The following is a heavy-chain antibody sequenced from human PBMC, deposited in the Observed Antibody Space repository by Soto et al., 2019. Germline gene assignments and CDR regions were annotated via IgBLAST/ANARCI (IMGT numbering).Heavy chain of an antibody. CDR2: MNPNSGNT. CDR3: ATSLEQLWLPDFDY. CDR1: GYTFTSYD. D-gene: IGHD5-18*01. Sequence: QVQLVQSGAEVKKPGASVKVSCKASGYTFTSYDINWVRQATGQGLEWMGWMNPNSGNTGYAQKFQGRVTMTRNTXXSTAYMELSSLRSEDTAVYYCATSLEQLWLPDFDYWGQGTLVTVSS. V-gene: IGHV1-8*01. J-gene: IGHJ4*02.